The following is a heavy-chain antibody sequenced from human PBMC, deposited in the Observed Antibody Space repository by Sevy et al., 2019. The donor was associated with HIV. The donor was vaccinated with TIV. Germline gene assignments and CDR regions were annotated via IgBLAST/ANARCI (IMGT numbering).Heavy chain of an antibody. J-gene: IGHJ4*02. CDR2: IKSKTDGGTI. V-gene: IGHV3-15*01. Sequence: GGSLRLSCAASGFTFRSKWMSWVRQAPGKGLEWVGRIKSKTDGGTIDYAAPVKGRLTISRDDSRNTLYLQMNSLKTEDTAVYYCTAVAAGTALDFDYWGKGTLVTVSS. D-gene: IGHD6-19*01. CDR1: GFTFRSKW. CDR3: TAVAAGTALDFDY.